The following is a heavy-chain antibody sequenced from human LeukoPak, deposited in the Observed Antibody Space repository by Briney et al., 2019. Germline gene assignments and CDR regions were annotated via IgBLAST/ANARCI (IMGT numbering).Heavy chain of an antibody. CDR3: ARDRGPVSGSYREPLDAFDI. Sequence: ASVKVSCKASGYTFTGYYMHWVRQAPGQGLEWMGIINPSGGSTSYAQKFQGRVTMTRDMSTSTVYMELSSLRSEDTAVYYCARDRGPVSGSYREPLDAFDIWGQGTMVTVSS. J-gene: IGHJ3*02. V-gene: IGHV1-46*01. CDR2: INPSGGST. CDR1: GYTFTGYY. D-gene: IGHD1-26*01.